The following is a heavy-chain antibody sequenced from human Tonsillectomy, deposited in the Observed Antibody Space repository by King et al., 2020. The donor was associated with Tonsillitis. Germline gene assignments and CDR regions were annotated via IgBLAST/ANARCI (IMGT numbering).Heavy chain of an antibody. CDR1: GYTFTGYY. CDR3: ASRASIYYYGSHGSLDY. Sequence: QVQLVQSGAEVKKPGASVKVSCKASGYTFTGYYMHWVRQAPGQGLEWMGWINPNTGGTENAPRFEGRVTMTRDTSISTAYMELSRLRSDDTAVYYCASRASIYYYGSHGSLDYWGQGTLVTVSS. D-gene: IGHD3-22*01. J-gene: IGHJ4*02. V-gene: IGHV1-2*02. CDR2: INPNTGGT.